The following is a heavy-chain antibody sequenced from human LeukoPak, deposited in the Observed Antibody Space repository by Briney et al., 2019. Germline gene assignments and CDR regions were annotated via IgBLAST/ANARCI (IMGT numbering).Heavy chain of an antibody. V-gene: IGHV1-8*03. CDR1: GYTFTSYD. D-gene: IGHD3-10*01. CDR3: ARGRKTMVRGVTAWFDP. CDR2: MNPNSGNT. J-gene: IGHJ5*02. Sequence: ASVKVSCKASGYTFTSYDINWVRQATGQGLEWMGWMNPNSGNTGYAQKFQGRVTITRSTSISTAYMELSSLRSEDTAVYYCARGRKTMVRGVTAWFDPWGQGTLVTVSS.